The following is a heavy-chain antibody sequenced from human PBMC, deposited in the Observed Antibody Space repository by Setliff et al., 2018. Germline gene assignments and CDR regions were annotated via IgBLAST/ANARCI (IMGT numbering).Heavy chain of an antibody. CDR1: GFTFSNYY. CDR2: IHDSGNPT. J-gene: IGHJ4*02. V-gene: IGHV3-11*01. Sequence: GGSLRLSCAASGFTFSNYYMTWIRQAPGKGLEWISYIHDSGNPTYYADSVKGRFTVSRDNAKNSLYLQLTSLRAEDTAIYYCARTTGYRLEGDFDYWGQGTLVTVSS. CDR3: ARTTGYRLEGDFDY. D-gene: IGHD3-16*01.